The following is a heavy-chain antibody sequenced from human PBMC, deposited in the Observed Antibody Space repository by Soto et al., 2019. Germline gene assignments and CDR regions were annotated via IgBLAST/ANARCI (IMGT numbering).Heavy chain of an antibody. CDR2: VIPIFGTA. D-gene: IGHD6-13*01. CDR1: GGTFSSYA. J-gene: IGHJ6*02. Sequence: QVQLVQSGAEVKKPGSSVKVSCQASGGTFSSYAISWVRQAPGQGLEWMGGVIPIFGTANYAQKFNGSVTLTADKSTSTADMEQSSLRAEDTAVYYCAREWVAPAGTYYYYCGIDVWGQGTTVTVSS. CDR3: AREWVAPAGTYYYYCGIDV. V-gene: IGHV1-69*06.